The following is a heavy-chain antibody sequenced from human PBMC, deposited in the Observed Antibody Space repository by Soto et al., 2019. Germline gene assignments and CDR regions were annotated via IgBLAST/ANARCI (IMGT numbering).Heavy chain of an antibody. CDR2: IIPISETT. D-gene: IGHD2-2*01. CDR3: AKSQSSSTGLEIYYDYYYGMDV. Sequence: QVQLVQSGAEVKKPGSSVKVSCKASGGTFSSYAISWVRQAPGQGLEWMGGIIPISETTNYAQKFQGKVTITPDESHSTTNMELSSLRSEDTAVNYCAKSQSSSTGLEIYYDYYYGMDVWGQGTTVTVSS. V-gene: IGHV1-69*01. J-gene: IGHJ6*02. CDR1: GGTFSSYA.